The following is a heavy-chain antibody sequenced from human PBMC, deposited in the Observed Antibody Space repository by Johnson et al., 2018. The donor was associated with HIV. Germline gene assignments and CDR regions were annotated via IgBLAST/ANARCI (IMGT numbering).Heavy chain of an antibody. D-gene: IGHD3-10*01. Sequence: VQLVESGGGLVKPGGSLRLSCAASGFIFSNAWMSWVRQAPGKGLEWVSGINWTGDNTGYAHSVKGRFTISRDNAKSSLYLQMNSLRAEDTAVYYCARLPSWRGAFDIWGQGTMVTVSS. V-gene: IGHV3-20*04. J-gene: IGHJ3*02. CDR2: INWTGDNT. CDR1: GFIFSNAW. CDR3: ARLPSWRGAFDI.